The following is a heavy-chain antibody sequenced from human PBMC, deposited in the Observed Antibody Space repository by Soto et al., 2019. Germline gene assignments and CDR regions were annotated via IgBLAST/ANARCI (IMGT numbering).Heavy chain of an antibody. D-gene: IGHD1-7*01. CDR3: ATSLELPLGVDV. Sequence: ASVKVSCKVSGYTLTELSMHWVRQAPGKGLEWMGSFDPEDSETIYTQQFQGRVTLTGDTSTDTAYMELTSLRSEDTAVYYCATSLELPLGVDVWGQGTSVTVSS. J-gene: IGHJ6*02. V-gene: IGHV1-24*01. CDR2: FDPEDSET. CDR1: GYTLTELS.